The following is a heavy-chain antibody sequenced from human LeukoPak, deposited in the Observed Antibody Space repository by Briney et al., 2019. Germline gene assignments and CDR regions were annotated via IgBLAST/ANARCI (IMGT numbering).Heavy chain of an antibody. CDR3: ARGQRWLQGN. CDR1: GFTFRSYW. CDR2: IKEDGSEK. D-gene: IGHD5-24*01. J-gene: IGHJ4*02. Sequence: PGGSLRLSCAASGFTFRSYWMSWVRQAPGKKPEWVANIKEDGSEKYYDDSVRGRFTISRDNAKNTLYLDMNSLRAEDTAVYYCARGQRWLQGNWGQGTLVTVSS. V-gene: IGHV3-7*01.